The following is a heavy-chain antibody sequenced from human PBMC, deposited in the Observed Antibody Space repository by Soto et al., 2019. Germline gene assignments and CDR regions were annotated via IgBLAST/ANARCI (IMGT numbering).Heavy chain of an antibody. V-gene: IGHV1-69*13. CDR1: GGTFSSYA. CDR2: IIPIFGTA. CDR3: ARGYCSSTSCSYYYGMDV. Sequence: SVKVSCKASGGTFSSYAIGWVRQAPGQGLEWMGGIIPIFGTANYAQKFQGRVTITADESTSTAYMELSSLRSEDTAVYYCARGYCSSTSCSYYYGMDVWGQGTTVTVSS. D-gene: IGHD2-2*01. J-gene: IGHJ6*02.